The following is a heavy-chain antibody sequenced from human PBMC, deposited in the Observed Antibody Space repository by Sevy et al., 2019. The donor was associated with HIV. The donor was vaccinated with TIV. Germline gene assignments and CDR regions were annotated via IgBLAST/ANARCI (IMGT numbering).Heavy chain of an antibody. D-gene: IGHD3-22*01. CDR1: GFTFSSYG. V-gene: IGHV3-33*01. CDR2: IWYDGSNK. Sequence: GGSLRLSCAASGFTFSSYGMHWVRQAPGKGLEWVAVIWYDGSNKYYADSVKGRFTISRDNSKNTLYLQMNSLRAEDTAVYYCARVGEDYSDSSGYRSRYFDLWGRGTLVTVSS. CDR3: ARVGEDYSDSSGYRSRYFDL. J-gene: IGHJ2*01.